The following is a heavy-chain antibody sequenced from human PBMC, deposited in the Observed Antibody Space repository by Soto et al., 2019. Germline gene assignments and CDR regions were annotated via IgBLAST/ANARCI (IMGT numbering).Heavy chain of an antibody. J-gene: IGHJ6*02. CDR1: GYTFTGYG. D-gene: IGHD1-26*01. V-gene: IGHV1-18*04. Sequence: GASVKVSCKASGYTFTGYGISWVRQAPGQGLEWMGWISAYNGNTNYAQKLQGRVTMTTDTSTSTAYMELRSLRSDDTAVYYCARDGEFIVGALDYYYYGMDVWGQGTTVTVSS. CDR3: ARDGEFIVGALDYYYYGMDV. CDR2: ISAYNGNT.